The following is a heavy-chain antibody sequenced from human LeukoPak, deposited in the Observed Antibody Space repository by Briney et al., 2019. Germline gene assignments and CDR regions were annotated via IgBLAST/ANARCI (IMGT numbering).Heavy chain of an antibody. CDR3: VRDRTDRDVFDL. CDR1: GYPFSLCN. D-gene: IGHD5-24*01. V-gene: IGHV3-69-1*02. CDR2: ITSYRKT. J-gene: IGHJ3*01. Sequence: GGSLTLPCRASGYPFSLCNVLWPRQAPGKGLEWVSCITSYRKTYYAHSRKGRLIVSRDNPHQALFLKIDHLRADDTGIYYCVRDRTDRDVFDLWGQGTLVTVSS.